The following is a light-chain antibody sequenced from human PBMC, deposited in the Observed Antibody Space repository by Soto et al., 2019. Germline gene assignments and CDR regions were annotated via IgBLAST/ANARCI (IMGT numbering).Light chain of an antibody. Sequence: QSVLTQPPSASGSPGQSVTISCTGASSDVGGYNYVSWCQQRPGKAPKLMIYEVTKRPSGVPDRFSGSKSGNTASLTVSGLQAEDEADYYCSSYAGSNNLVFGGGTKVTVL. J-gene: IGLJ3*02. CDR3: SSYAGSNNLV. V-gene: IGLV2-8*01. CDR2: EVT. CDR1: SSDVGGYNY.